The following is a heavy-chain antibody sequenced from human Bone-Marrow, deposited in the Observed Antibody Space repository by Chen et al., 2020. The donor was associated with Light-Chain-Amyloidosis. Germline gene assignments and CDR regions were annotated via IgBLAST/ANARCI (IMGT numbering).Heavy chain of an antibody. CDR1: GFTFTNAW. Sequence: EVQLVESGGGLVKPGGSLRLSCAASGFTFTNAWMNWVRQAPGKGLEWVGRIKSKIDGGTTDYAAPVKGRFTISRDDSKNTLYLQMNSLKTEDTAVYYCTTDTCSTTSCYEVDYYYGMDVWGQGTTVTVSS. J-gene: IGHJ6*02. CDR2: IKSKIDGGTT. CDR3: TTDTCSTTSCYEVDYYYGMDV. D-gene: IGHD2-2*01. V-gene: IGHV3-15*01.